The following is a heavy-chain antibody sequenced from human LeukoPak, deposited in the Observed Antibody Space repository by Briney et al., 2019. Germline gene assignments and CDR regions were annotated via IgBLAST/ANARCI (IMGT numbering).Heavy chain of an antibody. V-gene: IGHV4-38-2*01. Sequence: SETLSLTCAVSGYSISSGYYWGWIRQPPGKGLEWFGSIYHSGSTYYNPSLKSRVTISVDTSKNQFSLKLSSVTAADTAVYYCARVVVAATFFDYWGQGTLVTVSS. CDR2: IYHSGST. CDR1: GYSISSGYY. D-gene: IGHD2-15*01. J-gene: IGHJ4*02. CDR3: ARVVVAATFFDY.